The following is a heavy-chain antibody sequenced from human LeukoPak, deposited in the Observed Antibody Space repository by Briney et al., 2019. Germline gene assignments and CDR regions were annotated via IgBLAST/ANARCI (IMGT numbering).Heavy chain of an antibody. D-gene: IGHD4-17*01. CDR1: GYTFTSYD. J-gene: IGHJ4*02. V-gene: IGHV1-8*01. Sequence: GASVKVSCKASGYTFTSYDINWVRQATGQGLEWMGWMNPNSGNTGYAQKFQGRVTMTRDTSISTAYMELSRLRSDDTAVYYCARVRRKYGDYRVYFDYWGQGTLVTVSS. CDR3: ARVRRKYGDYRVYFDY. CDR2: MNPNSGNT.